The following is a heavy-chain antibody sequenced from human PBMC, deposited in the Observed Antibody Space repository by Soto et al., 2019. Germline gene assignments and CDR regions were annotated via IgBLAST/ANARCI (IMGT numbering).Heavy chain of an antibody. D-gene: IGHD3-10*01. CDR1: GFSIRDNY. V-gene: IGHV3-66*01. CDR2: VYSGGAT. Sequence: EVRLVEAGGGLVQPGESLRLSCAVSGFSIRDNYVSWVRQAPGKGPEWVAVVYSGGATSYADSVQGRFTVSRDIYRNMLYLQMNSLRAEDTAVYHCTRDSSYYGAGRGVLDYWGPGTLVTVSS. J-gene: IGHJ4*02. CDR3: TRDSSYYGAGRGVLDY.